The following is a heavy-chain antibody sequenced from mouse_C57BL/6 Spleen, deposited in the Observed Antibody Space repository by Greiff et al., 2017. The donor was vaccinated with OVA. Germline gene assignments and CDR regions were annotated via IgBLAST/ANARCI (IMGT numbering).Heavy chain of an antibody. J-gene: IGHJ2*01. D-gene: IGHD1-1*01. Sequence: DVKLVESGGDLVKPGGSLKLSCAASGFTFSSYGMSWVRQTPDKRLAWVATISSGGSYTYYPDSVKGRFTISRDNAKNTLYLQMSSLKSEDTAMYYCARHYYGSSYYFDYWGQGTTLTVAA. CDR3: ARHYYGSSYYFDY. CDR2: ISSGGSYT. V-gene: IGHV5-6*02. CDR1: GFTFSSYG.